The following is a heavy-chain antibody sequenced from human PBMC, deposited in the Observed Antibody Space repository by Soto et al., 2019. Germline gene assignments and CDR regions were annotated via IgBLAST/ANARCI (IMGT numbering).Heavy chain of an antibody. D-gene: IGHD3-16*01. J-gene: IGHJ3*02. CDR1: GGSIFSHL. V-gene: IGHV4-59*11. CDR3: AREGPLSGDAFDI. CDR2: VSHSGST. Sequence: ETLSLTCTVSGGSIFSHLWSWIRQPPGKGLEWIGYVSHSGSTTHNPSLKSRVTISLDTSQNQVSLQLRSVTAADTAVYYFAREGPLSGDAFDIWGRGTKVTVS.